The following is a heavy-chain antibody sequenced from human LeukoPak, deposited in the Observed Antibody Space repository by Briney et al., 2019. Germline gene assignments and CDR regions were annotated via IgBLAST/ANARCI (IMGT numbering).Heavy chain of an antibody. CDR2: ISSSSYI. J-gene: IGHJ6*02. V-gene: IGHV3-21*04. CDR3: AKESPRNYYYGMDV. Sequence: GGSLRLSCAASGFTFSSYSMNWVRQAPGKGLEWVSSISSSSYIYYADSVKGRFTISRDNSKNTLYLQMNSLRAEDTAVYYCAKESPRNYYYGMDVWGQGTTVTVSS. CDR1: GFTFSSYS.